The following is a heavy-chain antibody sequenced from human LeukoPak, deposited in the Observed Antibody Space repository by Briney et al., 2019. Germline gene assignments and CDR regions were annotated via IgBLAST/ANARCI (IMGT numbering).Heavy chain of an antibody. V-gene: IGHV4-30-4*01. CDR2: IFHRGGT. CDR1: NDSISSGDYH. D-gene: IGHD2-15*01. J-gene: IGHJ4*02. Sequence: PSETLSLTCTVSNDSISSGDYHWNWIRQPPGKGLEWIGYIFHRGGTSYNPSPRSRILFSVDTSQNQFSLKLNSVTAADTAVYYCVREILYCSGGSCYRGPFDNWGQGTLVTVSA. CDR3: VREILYCSGGSCYRGPFDN.